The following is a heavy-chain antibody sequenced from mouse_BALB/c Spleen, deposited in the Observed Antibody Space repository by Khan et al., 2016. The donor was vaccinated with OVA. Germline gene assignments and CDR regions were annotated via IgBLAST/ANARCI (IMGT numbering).Heavy chain of an antibody. Sequence: EVKLEESGPGLVKPSQSLSLTCTVTGYSITSNYAWSWIRQFPGNKLEWMGYISYSGSTNYNPSLKSRISVTRETSENQFFLQLNSVTTEDTATYYCARQNYYGYALDYWGQGTSVTVSS. CDR1: GYSITSNYA. D-gene: IGHD1-1*01. CDR3: ARQNYYGYALDY. CDR2: ISYSGST. V-gene: IGHV3-2*02. J-gene: IGHJ4*01.